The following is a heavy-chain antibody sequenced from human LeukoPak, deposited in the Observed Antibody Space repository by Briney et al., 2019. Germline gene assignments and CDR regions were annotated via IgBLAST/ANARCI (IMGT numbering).Heavy chain of an antibody. J-gene: IGHJ5*02. D-gene: IGHD3-22*01. CDR3: ARRGYYDSRGWFDP. Sequence: SETLSLTCTVSGGSISSSSYYWGWIRQPPGKGLGWIGSIYYSGSTYYNPSLKSRVTISVDTSKNQFSLKLSSVTAADTAVYYCARRGYYDSRGWFDPWGQGTLVTVSS. CDR2: IYYSGST. CDR1: GGSISSSSYY. V-gene: IGHV4-39*01.